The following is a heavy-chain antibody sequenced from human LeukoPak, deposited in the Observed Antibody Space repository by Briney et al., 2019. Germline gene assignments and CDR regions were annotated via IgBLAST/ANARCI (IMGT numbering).Heavy chain of an antibody. D-gene: IGHD3-10*01. J-gene: IGHJ5*02. CDR3: ARGRYYGPYWFDP. V-gene: IGHV4-59*01. Sequence: SETLSLTCTVSGGSISSYYWSWIRQPPGKGLEWIGYIYYSGSTNYNPSLKSRVTISVDTSKNQFSLKLSSVTAADTAVYYCARGRYYGPYWFDPWGQGTLVAVSS. CDR1: GGSISSYY. CDR2: IYYSGST.